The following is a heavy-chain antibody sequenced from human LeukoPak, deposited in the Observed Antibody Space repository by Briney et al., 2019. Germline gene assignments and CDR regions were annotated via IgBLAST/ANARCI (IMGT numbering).Heavy chain of an antibody. J-gene: IGHJ4*02. Sequence: ASVKVSCKASGYTFTSYDINWVRQATGQGLEWMGWMNPNSGNTGYAQKFQGRVTMTRDTSISTAYMELSRLRSDDTAVYYCARAWYSSSWYLVYWGQGTLVTVSS. V-gene: IGHV1-8*01. CDR3: ARAWYSSSWYLVY. D-gene: IGHD6-13*01. CDR1: GYTFTSYD. CDR2: MNPNSGNT.